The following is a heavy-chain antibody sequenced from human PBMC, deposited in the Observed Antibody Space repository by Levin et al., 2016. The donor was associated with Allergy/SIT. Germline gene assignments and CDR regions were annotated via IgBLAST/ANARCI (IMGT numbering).Heavy chain of an antibody. J-gene: IGHJ4*02. V-gene: IGHV3-21*01. D-gene: IGHD3-22*01. CDR3: ARPWDYYDSSGYYYAY. Sequence: VRQMPGKGLEWVSSISSSSSYIYYADSVKGRFTISRDNAKNSLYLQMNSLRAEDTAVYYCARPWDYYDSSGYYYAYWGQGTLVTVSS. CDR2: ISSSSSYI.